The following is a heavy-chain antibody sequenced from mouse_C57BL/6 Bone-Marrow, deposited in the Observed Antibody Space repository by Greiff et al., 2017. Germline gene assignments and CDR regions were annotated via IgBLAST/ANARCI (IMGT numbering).Heavy chain of an antibody. CDR1: GYTFTDYY. V-gene: IGHV1-75*01. CDR3: ARCLLYSYYAMDY. CDR2: IFPGSGST. Sequence: QVQLQQSGPELVKPGASVKISCKASGYTFTDYYIYWGKQRPGQGLEWIGWIFPGSGSTYYNEKFKGKATLTVDKSSSTAYMLLSSLTSEDSAVYFCARCLLYSYYAMDYWGQGTSVTVSS. D-gene: IGHD6-5*01. J-gene: IGHJ4*01.